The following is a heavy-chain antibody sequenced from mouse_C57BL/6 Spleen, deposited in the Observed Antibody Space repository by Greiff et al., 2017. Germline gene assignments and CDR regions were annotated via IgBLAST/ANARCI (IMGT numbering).Heavy chain of an antibody. CDR2: IYPRSGNT. J-gene: IGHJ2*01. V-gene: IGHV1-81*01. D-gene: IGHD1-1*01. CDR1: GYTFTSYG. CDR3: ARVGSSYGYFDY. Sequence: QVQLQQSGAELARPGASVKLSCKASGYTFTSYGISWVKQRTGQGLEWIGEIYPRSGNTYYNEKFKGKATLTADKSSSTAYMELRSLTSEDSAVYFCARVGSSYGYFDYWGQGTTLTVSS.